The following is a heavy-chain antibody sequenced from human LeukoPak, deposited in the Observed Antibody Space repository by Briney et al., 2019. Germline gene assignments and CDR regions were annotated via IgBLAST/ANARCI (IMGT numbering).Heavy chain of an antibody. Sequence: GASVKVSCKASGGTFSSYAISWVRQAPGQGLEWMGGIIPIFGTANYAQKFQGRVTMTRNTSISTAYMELSSLRSEDTAVYYCARVGEYGSGSYYFDYWGQGTLVTVSS. CDR1: GGTFSSYA. CDR2: IIPIFGTA. V-gene: IGHV1-69*05. CDR3: ARVGEYGSGSYYFDY. J-gene: IGHJ4*02. D-gene: IGHD1-26*01.